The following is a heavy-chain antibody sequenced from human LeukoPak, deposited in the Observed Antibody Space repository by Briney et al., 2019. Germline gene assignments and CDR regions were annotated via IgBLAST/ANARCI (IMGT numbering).Heavy chain of an antibody. Sequence: ASVKVSCKASGDIFIGYNIHWVRQAPGQGLEWLGWINPNTGDTNFAQKFQGRVTVTRDTSISTAYMELSSLIFDDTAVYYCTREIAARPQDLWFDPWGQGTLVIVSS. J-gene: IGHJ5*02. CDR1: GDIFIGYN. D-gene: IGHD6-6*01. CDR3: TREIAARPQDLWFDP. CDR2: INPNTGDT. V-gene: IGHV1-2*02.